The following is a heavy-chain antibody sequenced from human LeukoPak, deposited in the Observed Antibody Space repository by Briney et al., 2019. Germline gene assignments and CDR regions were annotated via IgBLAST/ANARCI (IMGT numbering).Heavy chain of an antibody. CDR2: ISGSGGST. V-gene: IGHV3-23*01. CDR3: AKSIGGVVVVAADY. J-gene: IGHJ4*02. D-gene: IGHD2-15*01. Sequence: GGSLRLSCAASGFTFSTYAMTWVRQAPGKGLEWVSVISGSGGSTYYADSVKGRLTLSRDNSKNTLYLQMNRLRAEDTAVYYCAKSIGGVVVVAADYWGQGTLVTVSS. CDR1: GFTFSTYA.